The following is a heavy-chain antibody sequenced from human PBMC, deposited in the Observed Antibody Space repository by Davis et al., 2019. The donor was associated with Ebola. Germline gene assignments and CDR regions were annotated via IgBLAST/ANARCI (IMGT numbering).Heavy chain of an antibody. V-gene: IGHV3-23*01. J-gene: IGHJ4*02. D-gene: IGHD4-23*01. CDR2: ISGSGVGT. CDR3: AKEGNFWGHFDY. CDR1: GFTFSSYA. Sequence: PGGSLRLSCAASGFTFSSYAMSWVRQAPGKGPQWVSTISGSGVGTYYAASVTGGFTISRGNSKNTLFLQMNSLRAEDTAIYYCAKEGNFWGHFDYWGQGTPVTVSS.